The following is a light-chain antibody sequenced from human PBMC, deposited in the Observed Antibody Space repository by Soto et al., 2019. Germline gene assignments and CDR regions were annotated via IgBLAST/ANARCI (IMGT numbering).Light chain of an antibody. V-gene: IGKV1D-12*01. CDR3: QQANYFPPA. CDR2: DAS. J-gene: IGKJ3*01. Sequence: DIQMTQSPSSVSASVGDRVTITCRASQDISSWLAWYQQKPGKAPKLLIYDASNLQSGVPSRFSGSGSATDFTLIISSLQPEDFATYYCQQANYFPPAFGPGTKVDIK. CDR1: QDISSW.